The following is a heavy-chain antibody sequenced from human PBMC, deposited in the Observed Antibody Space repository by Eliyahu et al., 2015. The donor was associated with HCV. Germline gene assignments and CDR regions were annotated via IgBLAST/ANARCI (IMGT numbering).Heavy chain of an antibody. D-gene: IGHD3-10*01. J-gene: IGHJ4*02. CDR2: INRDGSST. CDR3: ARVPPGLTYFDY. Sequence: EVQLVESGGGLVQPGVSLRLSCAASGFTFSSYWMHWVRQAPGKGLVWVSRINRDGSSTTYADSVKGRFTISRDNAKNTLYLQMNSLRAEDTAVYYCARVPPGLTYFDYWGQGTLVTVSS. CDR1: GFTFSSYW. V-gene: IGHV3-74*01.